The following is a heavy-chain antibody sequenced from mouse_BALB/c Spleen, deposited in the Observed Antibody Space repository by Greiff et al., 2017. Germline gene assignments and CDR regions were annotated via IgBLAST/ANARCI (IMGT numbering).Heavy chain of an antibody. D-gene: IGHD3-3*01. CDR1: GFNIKDYY. J-gene: IGHJ2*01. CDR2: IDPENGNT. V-gene: IGHV14-1*02. CDR3: AGRSRGYFDY. Sequence: VHVKQSGAELVRPGALVKLSCKASGFNIKDYYMHWVKQRPEQGLEWIGWIDPENGNTIYDPKFQGKASITADTSSNTAYLQLSSLTSEDTAVYYCAGRSRGYFDYWGQGTTLTVSS.